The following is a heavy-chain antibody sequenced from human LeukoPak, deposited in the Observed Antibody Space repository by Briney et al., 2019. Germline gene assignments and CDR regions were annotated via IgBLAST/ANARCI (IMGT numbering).Heavy chain of an antibody. J-gene: IGHJ4*02. CDR2: ISWNSGSI. CDR1: GFTFDDYA. CDR3: AKAQSGSYYFSYFDY. Sequence: GGSLRLSCAASGFTFDDYAMHWVRQAPGKGLEWVSGISWNSGSIGYADSVKGRFTISRDNAKNSLYLRMNSLRAEDTALYYCAKAQSGSYYFSYFDYWGQGTLVTVSS. D-gene: IGHD1-26*01. V-gene: IGHV3-9*01.